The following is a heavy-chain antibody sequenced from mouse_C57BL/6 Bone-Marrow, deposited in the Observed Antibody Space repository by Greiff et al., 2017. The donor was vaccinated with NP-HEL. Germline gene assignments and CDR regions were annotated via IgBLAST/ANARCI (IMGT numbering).Heavy chain of an antibody. CDR2: IDPENGDT. V-gene: IGHV14-4*01. J-gene: IGHJ1*03. CDR1: GFNIKDDY. Sequence: VQLQQSGAELVRPGASVKLSCTASGFNIKDDYMPWVKQRPEQGLEWIGWIDPENGDTEYASKFQGKATITADTSSNTAYLQLSSLTSEDTAVYYCTTRGIYTAVVEDRYFDVWGTGTTVTVSS. D-gene: IGHD1-1*01. CDR3: TTRGIYTAVVEDRYFDV.